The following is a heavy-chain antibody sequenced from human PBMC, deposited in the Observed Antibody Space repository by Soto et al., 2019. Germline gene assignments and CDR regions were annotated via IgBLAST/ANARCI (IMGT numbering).Heavy chain of an antibody. V-gene: IGHV3-64D*08. Sequence: GGSLRLSCSASGFTFSNYAMHWVRQAPGTGLEYLSVISSNGGNTYHAASVKGRFTISRDNSNNTLYLQMSSLRAEDSAVYYCVKGNIVVTPSSAPSWDYHMDVWGQGTKVTVSS. CDR2: ISSNGGNT. D-gene: IGHD2-15*01. CDR1: GFTFSNYA. CDR3: VKGNIVVTPSSAPSWDYHMDV. J-gene: IGHJ6*02.